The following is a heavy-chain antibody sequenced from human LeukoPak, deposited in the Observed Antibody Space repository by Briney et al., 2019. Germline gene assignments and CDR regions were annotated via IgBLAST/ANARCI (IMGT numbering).Heavy chain of an antibody. CDR1: GFTSSNYN. CDR2: IRSDSSSI. D-gene: IGHD3-22*01. CDR3: ARLVVITTSWYFDY. V-gene: IGHV3-48*01. J-gene: IGHJ4*02. Sequence: GGSLRLSCAASGFTSSNYNMNWVRQAPGKGLEWVSYIRSDSSSIYYADSVKGRFTISRDNAKNSLYLQMNNLRAEDTAVYYCARLVVITTSWYFDYWGQGTLVTVSS.